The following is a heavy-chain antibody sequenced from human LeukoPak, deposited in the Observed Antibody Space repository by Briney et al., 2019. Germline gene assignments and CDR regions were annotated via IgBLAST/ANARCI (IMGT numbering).Heavy chain of an antibody. V-gene: IGHV3-33*01. CDR1: GFTFSSYG. D-gene: IGHD3-10*01. CDR3: ARDGSGSRLTPFGY. CDR2: IWQDGSNK. J-gene: IGHJ4*02. Sequence: GRSLRLSCAASGFTFSSYGMHWVRQAPGKGLEWVAVIWQDGSNKYYADSVKGRFTISRDNSKNTLYLQMNSLRAEDTAVYYCARDGSGSRLTPFGYWGQGTLVTVSS.